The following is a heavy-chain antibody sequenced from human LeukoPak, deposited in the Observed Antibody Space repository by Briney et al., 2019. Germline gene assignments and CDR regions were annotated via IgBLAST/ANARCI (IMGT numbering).Heavy chain of an antibody. J-gene: IGHJ4*02. V-gene: IGHV3-33*08. CDR2: IWSGGTTK. CDR1: GFTFSSNG. Sequence: GGSLRLSCATSGFTFSSNGMHWVRQAPGKGLECVAVIWSGGTTKYYADSIKGRFTISRDNSKNTLYLQMNSLTAEDTAVYYCARGPPSAASGILDYWGEGALVTVSS. D-gene: IGHD1-1*01. CDR3: ARGPPSAASGILDY.